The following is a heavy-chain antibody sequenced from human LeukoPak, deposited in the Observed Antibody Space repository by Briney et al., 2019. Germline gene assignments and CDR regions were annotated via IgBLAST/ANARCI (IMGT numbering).Heavy chain of an antibody. Sequence: GGSLRLSCAASGFTFSSYAMSWVRQAPGKGLEWVSAISGSGGSTYYADSVKGRFTISRDNSKNTLYLQMNSLRAEDTAVYYCAAPKTWGWTACSYFDYWGQGTLVTVSS. V-gene: IGHV3-23*01. J-gene: IGHJ4*02. CDR1: GFTFSSYA. CDR3: AAPKTWGWTACSYFDY. CDR2: ISGSGGST. D-gene: IGHD6-19*01.